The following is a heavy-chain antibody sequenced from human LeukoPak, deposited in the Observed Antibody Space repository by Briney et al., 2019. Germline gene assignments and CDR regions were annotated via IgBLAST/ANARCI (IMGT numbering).Heavy chain of an antibody. CDR1: GGTFSSYA. Sequence: ASVKVSCKASGGTFSSYAISWVRQAPGQGLEWMGGIIPIFGTANYAQKFQGRVTITTDESTSTAYMELSSLRSEDTAVYYCARDGTYCSSTSCHRGFDYWGQGTLVTVSS. D-gene: IGHD2-2*01. CDR2: IIPIFGTA. V-gene: IGHV1-69*05. J-gene: IGHJ4*02. CDR3: ARDGTYCSSTSCHRGFDY.